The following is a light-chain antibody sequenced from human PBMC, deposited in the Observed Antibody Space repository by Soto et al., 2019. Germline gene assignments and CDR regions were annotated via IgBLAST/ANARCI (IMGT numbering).Light chain of an antibody. Sequence: EIVLTQSPGTLSLSPGERATLSCRASESVSSSYLAWYQQKPGQAPRLLIYGASTRATGIPDRFSGSGSGTDFPLTISRLDPEDFAVYYCQQYGSSPPRTFGQGTKVEIK. V-gene: IGKV3-20*01. CDR1: ESVSSSY. CDR2: GAS. J-gene: IGKJ1*01. CDR3: QQYGSSPPRT.